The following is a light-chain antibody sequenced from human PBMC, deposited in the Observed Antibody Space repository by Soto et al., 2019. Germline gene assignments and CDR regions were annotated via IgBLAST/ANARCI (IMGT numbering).Light chain of an antibody. CDR3: SSFTSSTTYV. V-gene: IGLV2-14*01. Sequence: QSVLTQPASVSGSPGQSITISCTGTSSDVGGYNHVCWYQQHPGKAPKLIIYEVSNRPSGVSNRFSGSKSGNTASLTISGLQAEDEADYYCSSFTSSTTYVFGTGTTLTVL. CDR2: EVS. CDR1: SSDVGGYNH. J-gene: IGLJ1*01.